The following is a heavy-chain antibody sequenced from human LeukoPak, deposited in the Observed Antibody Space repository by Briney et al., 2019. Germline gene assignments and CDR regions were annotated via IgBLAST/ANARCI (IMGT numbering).Heavy chain of an antibody. Sequence: GRSLRLSCAASGFTFSSYAMHWVRQAPGKGLEWVAVISYDGSNKYYADSVKGRFTISRDNSKNTLYLQMNSLRAEDTAVYYCARGWELPPNWYLDLWGRGTLVTVSS. V-gene: IGHV3-30-3*01. CDR1: GFTFSSYA. J-gene: IGHJ2*01. CDR2: ISYDGSNK. CDR3: ARGWELPPNWYLDL. D-gene: IGHD1-26*01.